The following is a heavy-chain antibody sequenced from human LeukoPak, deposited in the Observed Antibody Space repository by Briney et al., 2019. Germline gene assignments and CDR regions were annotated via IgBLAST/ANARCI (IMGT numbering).Heavy chain of an antibody. D-gene: IGHD6-19*01. Sequence: SETLSLTCTVSGGSISSGGYYWRWIRQHPGKGLEWIGYIYYSGSTYYNPSLKIRVTISVDPSKNQFSLKRSSVTAADTAVYYCARASSSGWYGDYWGQGTLVTVSS. J-gene: IGHJ4*02. CDR3: ARASSSGWYGDY. V-gene: IGHV4-31*03. CDR1: GGSISSGGYY. CDR2: IYYSGST.